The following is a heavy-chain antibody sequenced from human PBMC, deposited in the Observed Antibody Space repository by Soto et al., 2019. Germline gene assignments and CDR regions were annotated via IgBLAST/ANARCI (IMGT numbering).Heavy chain of an antibody. D-gene: IGHD5-18*01. V-gene: IGHV3-9*01. J-gene: IGHJ6*02. CDR1: GFTFDDYA. CDR3: AKDISYDTPYYYGMDV. CDR2: ISWNSGSI. Sequence: SLRLSGAASGFTFDDYAMHWVQQAPGKGLEWVSGISWNSGSIGYADSVKGRFTISRDNAKNSLYLQMKSLRAEDTALYYCAKDISYDTPYYYGMDVWGQGTTVTVSS.